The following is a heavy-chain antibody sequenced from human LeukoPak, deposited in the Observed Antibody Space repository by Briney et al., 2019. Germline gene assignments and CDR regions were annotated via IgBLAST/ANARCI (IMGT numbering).Heavy chain of an antibody. Sequence: AGGSLRLSCTASGFTFDDYGMSWVRQAPGKGLEWVSGRNGGSTGYADSVKGRFTISRDNAKNSLYLQMNSLRAEDTALYYCARVGGGYSYGPPDHWGQGTLVTVSS. D-gene: IGHD5-18*01. J-gene: IGHJ4*02. CDR3: ARVGGGYSYGPPDH. V-gene: IGHV3-20*04. CDR1: GFTFDDYG. CDR2: RNGGST.